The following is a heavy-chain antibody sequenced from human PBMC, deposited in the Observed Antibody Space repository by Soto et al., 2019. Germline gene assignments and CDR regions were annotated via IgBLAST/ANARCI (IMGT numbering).Heavy chain of an antibody. CDR2: ISGSGGST. CDR3: AKAHPSFVVVTRYFDY. D-gene: IGHD2-21*02. CDR1: GFTFTTAW. J-gene: IGHJ4*02. V-gene: IGHV3-23*01. Sequence: GGSLRLSCAASGFTFTTAWINWVRQAPGKGLEWVSAISGSGGSTYYADSVKGRFTISRDNSKNTLYLQMNSLRAEDTAVYYCAKAHPSFVVVTRYFDYWGQGTLVTVSS.